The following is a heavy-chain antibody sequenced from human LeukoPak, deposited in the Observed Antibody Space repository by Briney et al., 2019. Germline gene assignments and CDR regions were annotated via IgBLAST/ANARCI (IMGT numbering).Heavy chain of an antibody. V-gene: IGHV4-38-2*02. CDR3: ARSGASSSGWPFDY. D-gene: IGHD6-19*01. CDR2: IYHDGST. J-gene: IGHJ4*02. CDR1: GYSISSGYY. Sequence: SETLSLTCTVSGYSISSGYYWGWIRQPPGEGLEWIGNIYHDGSTYYNPSLKSRVTISVDTSKNQFSLKLSSVTAADTAVYYCARSGASSSGWPFDYWGQGTLVTVSS.